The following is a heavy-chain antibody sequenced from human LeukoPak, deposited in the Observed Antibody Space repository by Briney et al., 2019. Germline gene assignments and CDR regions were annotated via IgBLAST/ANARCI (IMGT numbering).Heavy chain of an antibody. V-gene: IGHV1-18*01. CDR2: ISCYNGDT. Sequence: ASVKVSCKASGYTFNHYGISWMRQAPGQGLEWMGWISCYNGDTRYAQNFKGRVTMTTDTSTSTVYMEARSLTSDDTAVYYCARDPTNTSGYRVYHDYWGQGALVTVSS. D-gene: IGHD5/OR15-5a*01. CDR3: ARDPTNTSGYRVYHDY. J-gene: IGHJ4*01. CDR1: GYTFNHYG.